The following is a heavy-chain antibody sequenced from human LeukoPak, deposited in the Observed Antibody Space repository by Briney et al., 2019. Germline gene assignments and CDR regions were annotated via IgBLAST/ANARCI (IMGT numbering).Heavy chain of an antibody. CDR3: ARVDSGALRT. Sequence: PSETLSLTCTVSGGSISSGGYYWSWIRQHPGKGLEWIGYIYYSGSTYYNPSLRSRVTISVDTSKNQFPLKLSSVTAADTAVYYCARVDSGALRTWGQGTLVTVSS. D-gene: IGHD4-17*01. CDR2: IYYSGST. CDR1: GGSISSGGYY. J-gene: IGHJ5*02. V-gene: IGHV4-31*03.